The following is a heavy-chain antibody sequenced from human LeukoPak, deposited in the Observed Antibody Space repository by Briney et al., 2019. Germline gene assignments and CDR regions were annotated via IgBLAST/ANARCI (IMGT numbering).Heavy chain of an antibody. V-gene: IGHV4-61*02. CDR3: ARPAGMATILAGDAFDI. Sequence: PSQTLSLTCTVSGGSISSGSYYWSWIRQPAGKGLEWIGRIYTSGSTNYNPSLKSRVTISVDTSKNQFSLKLSSVTAADTAVYFCARPAGMATILAGDAFDIWGQGTMVTVSS. CDR1: GGSISSGSYY. D-gene: IGHD5-24*01. CDR2: IYTSGST. J-gene: IGHJ3*02.